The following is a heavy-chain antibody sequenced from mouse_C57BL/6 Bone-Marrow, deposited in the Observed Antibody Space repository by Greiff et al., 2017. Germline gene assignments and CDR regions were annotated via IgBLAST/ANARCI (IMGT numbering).Heavy chain of an antibody. CDR3: ARRRGRDYYAIDY. V-gene: IGHV1-18*01. D-gene: IGHD1-1*01. Sequence: DVKLQASGPELVKPGASVKIPCKASGYTFTDYNMDWVKQSHGKSLEWIGDINPNNGGTIYNQKFKGKATLTVDQSSRTAYMELSSLTSEDTAVYYCARRRGRDYYAIDYWGQGTTVTVSS. J-gene: IGHJ4*01. CDR2: INPNNGGT. CDR1: GYTFTDYN.